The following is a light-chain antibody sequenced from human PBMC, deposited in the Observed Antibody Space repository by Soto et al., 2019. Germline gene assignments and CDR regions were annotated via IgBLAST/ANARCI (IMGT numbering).Light chain of an antibody. J-gene: IGKJ1*01. Sequence: EIVLTQSPGTLSLSPGERATLSCGASQSMSSNLAWYQQRPGQAPRLLIYGASTRATGIPARFSGSGSGTDLTLTISSLQSEDFAVYYCQQYNKGPVTFGQGTKVDIK. CDR1: QSMSSN. CDR3: QQYNKGPVT. CDR2: GAS. V-gene: IGKV3-15*01.